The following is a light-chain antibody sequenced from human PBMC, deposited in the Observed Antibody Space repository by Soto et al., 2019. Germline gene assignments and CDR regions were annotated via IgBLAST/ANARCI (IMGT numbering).Light chain of an antibody. CDR1: QSISTY. Sequence: IQLTQSQSSLSASVGDRITITCRASQSISTYLNWYQQKPGEAPTLLVYDSSTLQSGVPSRFSGSGFGAEFTLTVSSLQPADFSTYYCQQSYSNPTWTFGQGTKVDIK. V-gene: IGKV1-39*01. J-gene: IGKJ1*01. CDR2: DSS. CDR3: QQSYSNPTWT.